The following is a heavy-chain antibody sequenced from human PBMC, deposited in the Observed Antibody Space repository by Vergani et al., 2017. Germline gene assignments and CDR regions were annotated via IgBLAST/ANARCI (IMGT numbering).Heavy chain of an antibody. V-gene: IGHV4-61*02. CDR2: TSTDGST. Sequence: QVQLQESGPGLVKPSQTLSLTCSVSGGAVNSGSNFWTWIRQPAGKGLEWIGRTSTDGSTNYNPSLKSRVTVSVDTSKTQISLRLTSVTADDTAVYYCARETVVTSWDGYRFHYMDVWGKGTTVTVSS. CDR1: GGAVNSGSNF. CDR3: ARETVVTSWDGYRFHYMDV. D-gene: IGHD3-16*02. J-gene: IGHJ6*03.